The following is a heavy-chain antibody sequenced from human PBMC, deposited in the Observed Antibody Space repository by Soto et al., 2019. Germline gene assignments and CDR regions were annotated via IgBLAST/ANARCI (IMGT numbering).Heavy chain of an antibody. CDR1: GGSISSGGYY. J-gene: IGHJ4*02. CDR2: IYYSGCP. Sequence: QVQLQESGPGLVKPSQTLSLTCTVSGGSISSGGYYWSWIRQHPGKGLEWIGYIYYSGCPYYNPSLKSRVTFXXGXSXXHFPLKLSSVTAADTAVYYCARGVRVYSSSWFIDYWGQGTLVTVSS. CDR3: ARGVRVYSSSWFIDY. D-gene: IGHD6-13*01. V-gene: IGHV4-31*03.